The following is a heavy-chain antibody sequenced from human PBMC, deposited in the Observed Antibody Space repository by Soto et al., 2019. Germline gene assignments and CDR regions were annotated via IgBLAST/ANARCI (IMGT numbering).Heavy chain of an antibody. CDR3: AKSPSIFGVVSRPGYFDL. CDR2: ISGSGGST. CDR1: GFTFSSYA. V-gene: IGHV3-23*01. Sequence: ESGGGLVQPGGSLRLSCAASGFTFSSYAMSWVRQAPGKGLEWVSAISGSGGSTYYADSVKGRFTISRDNSKNTLYLQMNSLRAEDTAVYYCAKSPSIFGVVSRPGYFDLWGRGTLVTVSS. J-gene: IGHJ2*01. D-gene: IGHD3-3*01.